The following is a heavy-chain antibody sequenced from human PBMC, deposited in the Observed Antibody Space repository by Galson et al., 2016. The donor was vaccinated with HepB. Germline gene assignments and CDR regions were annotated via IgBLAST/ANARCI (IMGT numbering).Heavy chain of an antibody. Sequence: SETLSLTCTVSVGSINGSYWSWIRQPPGEGLEWIAYIYYTGGTNYNPSLKSLVPLSVDTSNNQFSLKLSAVTAADTAVYYCARLSSGSTPPFDFWGQGTLVTVSS. CDR2: IYYTGGT. V-gene: IGHV4-59*08. CDR1: VGSINGSY. CDR3: ARLSSGSTPPFDF. D-gene: IGHD3-22*01. J-gene: IGHJ4*02.